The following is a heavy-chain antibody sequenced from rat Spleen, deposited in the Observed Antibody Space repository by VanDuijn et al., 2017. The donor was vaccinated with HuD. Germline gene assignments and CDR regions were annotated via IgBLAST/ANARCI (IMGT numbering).Heavy chain of an antibody. CDR2: ISDDGTNT. J-gene: IGHJ1*01. CDR3: ARQSHYWYFDF. CDR1: GFTFSDYN. V-gene: IGHV5-7*01. Sequence: EEQVVESGGGLVQPGRSLKLSCAASGFTFSDYNMAWVRQAPKKGLEWVATISDDGTNTYFRDSVKGRFTISRDNAKTTLYLQMNSPTSEDTATYYCARQSHYWYFDFWGPGTMVTVSS. D-gene: IGHD3-8*01.